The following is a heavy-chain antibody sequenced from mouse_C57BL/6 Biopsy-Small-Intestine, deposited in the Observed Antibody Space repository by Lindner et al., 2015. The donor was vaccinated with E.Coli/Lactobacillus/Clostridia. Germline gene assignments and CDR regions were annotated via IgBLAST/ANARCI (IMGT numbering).Heavy chain of an antibody. CDR3: ARKKANWGYAMDY. Sequence: VQLQESGAELMKPGASVKLSCKATGYTFTGYWIEWVKQRPGHGLEWIGEILPGSGSTNYNEKFKGKATLTADKSSSTAYMQLSSLTSEDSAVYFCARKKANWGYAMDYWGQGTSVTVSS. V-gene: IGHV1-9*01. J-gene: IGHJ4*01. CDR1: GYTFTGYW. CDR2: ILPGSGST. D-gene: IGHD4-1*01.